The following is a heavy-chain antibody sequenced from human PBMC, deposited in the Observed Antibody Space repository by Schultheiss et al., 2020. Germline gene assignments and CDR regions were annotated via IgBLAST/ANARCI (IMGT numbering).Heavy chain of an antibody. Sequence: GGSLRLSCAASGFTFSSYGMHWVRQAPGKGLEWVAVISYDGSNKYYADSVKGRFTISRDNSKNTLYLQMNSLRAEDTAVYYCAKEEGIVGATMVYWGQGTLVTVYS. CDR3: AKEEGIVGATMVY. CDR1: GFTFSSYG. D-gene: IGHD1-26*01. CDR2: ISYDGSNK. V-gene: IGHV3-30*18. J-gene: IGHJ4*02.